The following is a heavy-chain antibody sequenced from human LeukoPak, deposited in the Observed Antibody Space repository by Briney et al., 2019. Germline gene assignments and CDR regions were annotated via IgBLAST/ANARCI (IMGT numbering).Heavy chain of an antibody. V-gene: IGHV1-46*01. CDR3: ARQITYYDFWSGYPLSMDV. J-gene: IGHJ6*03. CDR1: GYTFTSYY. CDR2: INPSGGST. Sequence: ASVKVSCKASGYTFTSYYMHWVRQAPGQGLEWMGIINPSGGSTSYAQKFQGRVTMTRDMSTSTVYMELSSLRSEDTAVYYCARQITYYDFWSGYPLSMDVWGKGTTVTVSS. D-gene: IGHD3-3*01.